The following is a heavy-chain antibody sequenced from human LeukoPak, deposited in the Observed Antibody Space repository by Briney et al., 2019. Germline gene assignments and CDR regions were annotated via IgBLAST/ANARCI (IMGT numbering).Heavy chain of an antibody. V-gene: IGHV4-59*03. D-gene: IGHD3-22*01. CDR3: ARYPYYYDTSGYPYWYFDL. CDR2: IYYSGST. CDR1: GGSISSYY. Sequence: SETLSLTCTVSGGSISSYYWSWIRQPPGKGLEWIGCIYYSGSTNYNPSLKSRVTISVDTSKNQFSLKLSSVTAADTAVYYCARYPYYYDTSGYPYWYFDLWGRGTLVTVSS. J-gene: IGHJ2*01.